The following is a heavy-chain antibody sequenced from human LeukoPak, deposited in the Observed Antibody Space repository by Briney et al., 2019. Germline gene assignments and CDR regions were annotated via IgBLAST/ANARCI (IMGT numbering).Heavy chain of an antibody. V-gene: IGHV3-23*01. CDR3: AKKNGGGWPTIFFDY. D-gene: IGHD6-19*01. Sequence: SGGSLRLSCVASGFSFSINAMIWVRQAPGKGLEWVSGISGIGDTLFYSDPVKGRFTISRDNSKNTVYLQMSSLRVEDSAVYYCAKKNGGGWPTIFFDYWGQGILVTVS. CDR2: ISGIGDTL. J-gene: IGHJ4*02. CDR1: GFSFSINA.